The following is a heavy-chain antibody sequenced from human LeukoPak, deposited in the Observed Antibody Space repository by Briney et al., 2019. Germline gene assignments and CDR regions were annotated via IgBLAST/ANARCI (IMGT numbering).Heavy chain of an antibody. J-gene: IGHJ4*02. V-gene: IGHV5-51*01. CDR2: SYPGDSDT. D-gene: IGHD6-13*01. CDR1: GYSFTSYW. CDR3: ASLIAAAGTKVDY. Sequence: GESLKISCKGAGYSFTSYWIGWVRQMPGKGLEWRGISYPGDSDTRYSPSFQGQVTISADKSISTAYLQWSSLKASDTAMYYCASLIAAAGTKVDYWGQGTLVTVSS.